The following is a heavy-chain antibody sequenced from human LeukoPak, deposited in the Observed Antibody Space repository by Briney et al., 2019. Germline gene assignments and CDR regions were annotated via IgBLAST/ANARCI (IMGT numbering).Heavy chain of an antibody. V-gene: IGHV4-59*01. CDR3: ARRAAARFDP. J-gene: IGHJ5*02. D-gene: IGHD2-15*01. CDR2: IYYSGST. CDR1: GGSISSYY. Sequence: KPSEALSLTCTVSGGSISSYYWSWIRQPPGKGLEWIGYIYYSGSTNYNPSLKSRVTISVDTSKNQFSLKLSSVIAADTAVYYCARRAAARFDPWGQGTLVTVSS.